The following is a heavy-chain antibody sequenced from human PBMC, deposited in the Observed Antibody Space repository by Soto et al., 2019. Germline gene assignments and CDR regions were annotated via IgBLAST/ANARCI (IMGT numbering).Heavy chain of an antibody. CDR3: ARAYQLTYYFDY. D-gene: IGHD2-21*01. CDR1: GVTFRGYA. Sequence: PGGSLRLSCAGSGVTFRGYAVHWVRQAPGKGLEWVTVISDDGSKTYYVDSVKGRFTVSRDDSTNTVFLQMSGLRTEDTAVYHCARAYQLTYYFDYWGPGTLVTVPQ. V-gene: IGHV3-30*14. CDR2: ISDDGSKT. J-gene: IGHJ4*02.